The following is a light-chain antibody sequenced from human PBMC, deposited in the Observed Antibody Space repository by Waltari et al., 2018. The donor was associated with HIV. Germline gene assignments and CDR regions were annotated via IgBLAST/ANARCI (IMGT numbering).Light chain of an antibody. V-gene: IGKV3-15*01. Sequence: EIVMTQSPATLSVSPGERATLSCRASQSVDINLAWYQQKPGQAPRLLIYGASTRATGIPARFSGSGSGTEFSLTITTLQSEDIAVYYCQQYNDWPPLTFGGGTKVEIK. CDR1: QSVDIN. CDR3: QQYNDWPPLT. CDR2: GAS. J-gene: IGKJ4*01.